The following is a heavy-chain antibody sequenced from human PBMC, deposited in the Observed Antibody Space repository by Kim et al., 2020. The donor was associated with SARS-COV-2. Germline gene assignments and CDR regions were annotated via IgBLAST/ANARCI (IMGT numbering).Heavy chain of an antibody. CDR2: INWNGGST. CDR3: ARDSGSYSNPQPVDY. V-gene: IGHV3-20*01. Sequence: GGSLRLSCAASGFTFDDYGMSWVRQAPGKGLEWVSGINWNGGSTGYADSVKGRFTISRDNAKNSLYLQMNSLRAEDTALYHCARDSGSYSNPQPVDYWGQGTLVTVSS. J-gene: IGHJ4*02. D-gene: IGHD1-26*01. CDR1: GFTFDDYG.